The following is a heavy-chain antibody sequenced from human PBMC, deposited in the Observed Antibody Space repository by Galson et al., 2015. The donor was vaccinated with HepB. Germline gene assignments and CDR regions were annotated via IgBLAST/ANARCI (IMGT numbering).Heavy chain of an antibody. V-gene: IGHV5-51*03. D-gene: IGHD2-2*01. CDR2: IYPGDSDT. J-gene: IGHJ3*02. Sequence: QSGAEVKKPGESLMISCKSSGYSFTTYWIAWVRQMPGKGLEWMGIIYPGDSDTRYSPSFQGQLTISADKSISTAYLRWSSLKASDTAMYYCARSRYCTSTSCWNKGDAFDIWGQGTMVSVSS. CDR3: ARSRYCTSTSCWNKGDAFDI. CDR1: GYSFTTYW.